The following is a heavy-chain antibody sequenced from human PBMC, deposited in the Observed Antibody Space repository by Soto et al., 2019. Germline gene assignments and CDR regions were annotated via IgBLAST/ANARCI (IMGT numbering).Heavy chain of an antibody. J-gene: IGHJ5*02. CDR2: INTYGTNS. CDR3: AREFCSGGNCYTYYFDP. V-gene: IGHV3-74*01. CDR1: GLTFNRYW. Sequence: PGGSLRLSCAASGLTFNRYWMHWVRHAPGKGLVWVSHINTYGTNSNYADSVKGRFTISRDNAKSTLFLQMNSLRDEDTAVYYCAREFCSGGNCYTYYFDPWGQGIPVTV. D-gene: IGHD2-15*01.